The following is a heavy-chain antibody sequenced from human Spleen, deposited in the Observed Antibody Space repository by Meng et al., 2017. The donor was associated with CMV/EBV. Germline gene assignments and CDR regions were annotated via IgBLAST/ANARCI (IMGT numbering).Heavy chain of an antibody. Sequence: SRRLSCAACGLTFSNYAMDWVRQAPGKGLEWVSAISESGDATYYADSVKGHFTISRDNSKNTLYLQMNSLRADDSALYYCARDHWDYWGRGTLVTVSS. CDR1: GLTFSNYA. CDR2: ISESGDAT. V-gene: IGHV3-23*01. J-gene: IGHJ4*02. CDR3: ARDHWDY.